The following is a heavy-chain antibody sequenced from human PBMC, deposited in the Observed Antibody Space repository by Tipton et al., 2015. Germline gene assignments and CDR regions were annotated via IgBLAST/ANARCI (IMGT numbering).Heavy chain of an antibody. J-gene: IGHJ4*02. CDR1: GGSISTYY. V-gene: IGHV4-59*01. CDR2: IYYTGST. D-gene: IGHD4-17*01. Sequence: GLVKPSETLSLTCTVSGGSISTYYWSWIRQPPGKGLEWIGYIYYTGSTNYNPSLKSRVTISVDTSKNQFSLKLSSVTAADTAVYYCARVAVTSTYHFDYWGQGTLVTVSS. CDR3: ARVAVTSTYHFDY.